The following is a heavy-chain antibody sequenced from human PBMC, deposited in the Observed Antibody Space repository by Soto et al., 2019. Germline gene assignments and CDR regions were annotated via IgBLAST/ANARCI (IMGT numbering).Heavy chain of an antibody. CDR3: AKGTSRGWRDAFDL. Sequence: GGSLRLSCAASGFTVSSYGMSWVLQAPGKGLEWVSSISGGGGSTYYADSVKGRFTLSSDNTKHTLYLQMNSLRAEDTAVYYCAKGTSRGWRDAFDLWGHGTMVTVSS. CDR2: ISGGGGST. D-gene: IGHD6-19*01. J-gene: IGHJ3*01. CDR1: GFTVSSYG. V-gene: IGHV3-23*01.